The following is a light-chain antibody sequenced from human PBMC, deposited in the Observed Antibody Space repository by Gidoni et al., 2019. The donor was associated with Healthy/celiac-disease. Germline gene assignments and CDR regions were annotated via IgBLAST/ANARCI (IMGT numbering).Light chain of an antibody. CDR1: QSVSSSY. V-gene: IGKV3-20*01. CDR3: QQYGSSSYT. CDR2: GES. Sequence: EIVLTQSPGTLSLSPGERATLSCRASQSVSSSYLAWYQQKPGQAPRLLIYGESSRATGIPDRFSGSGSGTDFTLTISRLEPEDFAVYDCQQYGSSSYTFGQGTKLEIK. J-gene: IGKJ2*01.